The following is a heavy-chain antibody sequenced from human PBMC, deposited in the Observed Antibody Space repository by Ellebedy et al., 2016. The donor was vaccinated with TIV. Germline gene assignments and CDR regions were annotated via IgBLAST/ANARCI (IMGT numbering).Heavy chain of an antibody. V-gene: IGHV1-69*13. CDR2: IIPIFGTA. CDR3: ASRIAVAVGAFDY. CDR1: GGTFSSYA. D-gene: IGHD6-19*01. Sequence: SVKVSCXASGGTFSSYAISWVRQAPGQGLEWMGGIIPIFGTANYAQKFQGRVTITADESTSTAYMELSSLRSEDTAVYYCASRIAVAVGAFDYWGQGTLVTVSS. J-gene: IGHJ4*02.